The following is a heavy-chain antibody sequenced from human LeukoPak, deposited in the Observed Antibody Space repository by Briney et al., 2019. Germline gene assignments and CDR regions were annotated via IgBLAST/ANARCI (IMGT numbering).Heavy chain of an antibody. CDR1: GFTFSRYY. CDR3: TRVFAGDEYSSSGY. J-gene: IGHJ4*02. V-gene: IGHV3-74*01. Sequence: GGSLRLSCAASGFTFSRYYMHWVRQAPGKGLVWVSRINSDGSGTTYADSVKGRFTVSRYNAKNTLYLQMNSLRVEDTAMYYCTRVFAGDEYSSSGYWGQGTLVTVSS. D-gene: IGHD6-13*01. CDR2: INSDGSGT.